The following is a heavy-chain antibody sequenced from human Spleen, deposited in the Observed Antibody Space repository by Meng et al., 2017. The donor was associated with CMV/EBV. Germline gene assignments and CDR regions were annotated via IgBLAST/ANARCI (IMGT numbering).Heavy chain of an antibody. J-gene: IGHJ5*02. CDR1: GDSISSYY. CDR3: ARGLGCSSTSCYTRWFDP. V-gene: IGHV4-34*01. D-gene: IGHD2-2*02. CDR2: INHSGST. Sequence: SETLSLTCTVSGDSISSYYWSWIRQPPGKGLEWIGEINHSGSTNYNPSLKSRVTISVDTSKNQFSLKLSSVTAADTAVYYCARGLGCSSTSCYTRWFDPWGQGTLVTVSS.